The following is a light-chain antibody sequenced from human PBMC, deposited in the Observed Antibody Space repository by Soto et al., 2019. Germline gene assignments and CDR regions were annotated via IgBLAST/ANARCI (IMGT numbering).Light chain of an antibody. J-gene: IGKJ2*01. Sequence: DIQMTQSPSTLSASVGDRVTITCRASQSISSWLAWYQQKPGKAPKLLIYKASSLEGGVQSRFSGSGSGTEFTLTISSLQPDDFATYYCQQYSSYSYTFGQGTKLEIK. V-gene: IGKV1-5*03. CDR3: QQYSSYSYT. CDR1: QSISSW. CDR2: KAS.